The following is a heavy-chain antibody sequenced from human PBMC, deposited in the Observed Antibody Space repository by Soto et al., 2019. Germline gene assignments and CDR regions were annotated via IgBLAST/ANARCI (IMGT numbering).Heavy chain of an antibody. CDR3: ARTVEMATIFYFDY. J-gene: IGHJ4*02. D-gene: IGHD5-12*01. V-gene: IGHV4-39*01. Sequence: SETLSLTCTVSGGSISSSIYYWGWIRQPPGKGLEWIASIYYSGSTYYNPSLKSRVTISVDTSKNQFSLKLSSVTAADTAVYYCARTVEMATIFYFDYWGQGTLVTV. CDR2: IYYSGST. CDR1: GGSISSSIYY.